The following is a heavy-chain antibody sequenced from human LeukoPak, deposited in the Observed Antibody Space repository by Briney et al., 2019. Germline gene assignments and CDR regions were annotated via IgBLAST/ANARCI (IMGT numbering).Heavy chain of an antibody. J-gene: IGHJ3*02. D-gene: IGHD1-20*01. CDR3: ARGPRYNWNDDAFDI. CDR1: GGSICSYY. Sequence: SETLSLTCTVSGGSICSYYWSWIRQPAGKGLEWIGRICTSGSTNYNPSLKSRVTMSVDTSKNQFSLKLSSVTAADTAVYYCARGPRYNWNDDAFDIWGQGTMVTVSS. V-gene: IGHV4-4*07. CDR2: ICTSGST.